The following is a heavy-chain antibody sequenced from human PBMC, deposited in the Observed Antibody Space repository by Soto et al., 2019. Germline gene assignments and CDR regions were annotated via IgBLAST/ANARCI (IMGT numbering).Heavy chain of an antibody. CDR2: IYWDDDK. D-gene: IGHD5-12*01. J-gene: IGHJ4*02. V-gene: IGHV2-5*02. CDR1: GFSLSTSGVG. Sequence: QITLKESGPTLVKPTQTLTLTCTFSGFSLSTSGVGVGWIRQPPGKALEWLALIYWDDDKRYSPSPKSRLTITKDTAKTQAVLTMTNMDPVDTATYYCAHVYGGYDNFDYWGQGTLVTVSS. CDR3: AHVYGGYDNFDY.